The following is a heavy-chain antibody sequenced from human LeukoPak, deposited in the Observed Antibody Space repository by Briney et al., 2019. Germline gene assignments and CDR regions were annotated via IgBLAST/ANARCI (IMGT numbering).Heavy chain of an antibody. D-gene: IGHD5-18*01. J-gene: IGHJ2*01. CDR3: AKDTASSWWYFDL. CDR1: GFTFSDYY. Sequence: GGSLRLSCAASGFTFSDYYMSWIRQAPGKGLEWVSYISSSGNTIYYADSVKGRFTISRDNSKNTLYLQMNSLRAEDTAVYYCAKDTASSWWYFDLWGRGTLVTVSS. CDR2: ISSSGNTI. V-gene: IGHV3-11*01.